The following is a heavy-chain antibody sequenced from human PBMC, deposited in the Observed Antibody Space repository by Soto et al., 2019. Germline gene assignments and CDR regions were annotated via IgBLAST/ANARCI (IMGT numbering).Heavy chain of an antibody. CDR2: ISAYNGNT. Sequence: GASVKVSCKASGYTFTSYGISWVRQAPGQGLEWMGWISAYNGNTNYAKKLQGRVTMTTDTSTSTAYMELRSLISDDTAVYYCARVGSSLLYYYGMDVWGQGTTVTVSS. J-gene: IGHJ6*02. D-gene: IGHD6-13*01. V-gene: IGHV1-18*04. CDR3: ARVGSSLLYYYGMDV. CDR1: GYTFTSYG.